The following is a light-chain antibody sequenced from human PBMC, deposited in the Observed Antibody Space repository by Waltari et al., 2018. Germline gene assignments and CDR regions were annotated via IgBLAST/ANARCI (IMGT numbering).Light chain of an antibody. J-gene: IGLJ3*02. CDR3: FSHTRSGASV. Sequence: QSALTQSASVSGSPGQSITISCTGTSSDVGAFNFVSWFQQHPGKAPKLMISDVSNRPSGVSYPFSGSKSGNSASLTISGLQAEDEAYYYCFSHTRSGASVFGGGTKLTVL. CDR2: DVS. V-gene: IGLV2-14*01. CDR1: SSDVGAFNF.